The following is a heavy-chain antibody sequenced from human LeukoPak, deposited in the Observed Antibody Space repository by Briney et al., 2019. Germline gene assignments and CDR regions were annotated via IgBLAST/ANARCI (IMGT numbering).Heavy chain of an antibody. J-gene: IGHJ4*02. V-gene: IGHV3-30*04. CDR1: GFTFSTYA. Sequence: GALRLSCAASGFTFSTYAMHWVRQAPGKGLGWVAVISFDGSNKYYPDSVKGRFTISRDNSKNTLYLQMNSLRAEDTAVYYCAREGDGYNFDYWGQGTLVTVSS. CDR2: ISFDGSNK. D-gene: IGHD5-24*01. CDR3: AREGDGYNFDY.